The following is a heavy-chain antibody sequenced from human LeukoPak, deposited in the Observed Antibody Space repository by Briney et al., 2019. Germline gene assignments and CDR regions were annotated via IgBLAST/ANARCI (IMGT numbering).Heavy chain of an antibody. V-gene: IGHV3-23*01. CDR3: ARDPSGSSSGWYHFDY. J-gene: IGHJ4*02. Sequence: GGSLRLSCAASGFTFSNYAMSWVRQTPGKGLDWVSGISVSGATTYYANSVKGRFTISRDNSKNTLNLQMNSLRAEDTAVYYCARDPSGSSSGWYHFDYWGLGSLVTVSS. CDR1: GFTFSNYA. D-gene: IGHD6-19*01. CDR2: ISVSGATT.